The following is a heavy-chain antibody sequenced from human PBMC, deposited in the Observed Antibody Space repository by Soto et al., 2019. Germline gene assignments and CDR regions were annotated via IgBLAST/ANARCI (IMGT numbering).Heavy chain of an antibody. J-gene: IGHJ4*02. Sequence: TSETLSLTCTVSGGSISSSSYYWGWIRQPPGKGLEWIGSIYYSGSTYYNPSLKSRVTISVDTSKNQFSLKPSSVTAADTAVYYCASNYDFWSGYYRYFDYWGQGTLVTVSS. CDR1: GGSISSSSYY. D-gene: IGHD3-3*01. CDR2: IYYSGST. CDR3: ASNYDFWSGYYRYFDY. V-gene: IGHV4-39*01.